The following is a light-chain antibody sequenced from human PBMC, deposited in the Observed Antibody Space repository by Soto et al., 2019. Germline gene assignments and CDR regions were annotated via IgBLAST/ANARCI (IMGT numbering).Light chain of an antibody. CDR3: QHYNSYSEA. Sequence: IQLTRSPSSLSASVGDRVTITCRASQGISSYLAWYQQKPGKAPKLLIYAASTLQSGVPSRFSGSGSGTDFTLTISSLQPDHFATYYCQHYNSYSEAFGQGTKVDIK. CDR1: QGISSY. CDR2: AAS. V-gene: IGKV1-9*01. J-gene: IGKJ1*01.